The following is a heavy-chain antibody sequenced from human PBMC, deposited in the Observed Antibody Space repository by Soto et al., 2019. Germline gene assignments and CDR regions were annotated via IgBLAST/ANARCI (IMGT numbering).Heavy chain of an antibody. D-gene: IGHD2-15*01. CDR1: GGSSVSRGGC. J-gene: IGHJ5*02. Sequence: VGGGSSVSRGGCRSSKQQKPGKGLEWIGYINDSGSTFYNPSLRSRLNISVDTSENQFSLRLTSVTAADTAVYFCARLGGYCPDAVCAAASAPWGNGTPVPVSS. CDR3: ARLGGYCPDAVCAAASAP. CDR2: INDSGST. V-gene: IGHV4-31*02.